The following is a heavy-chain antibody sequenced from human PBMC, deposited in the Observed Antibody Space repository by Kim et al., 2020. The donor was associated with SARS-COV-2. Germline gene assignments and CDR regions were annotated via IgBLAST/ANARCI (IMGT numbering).Heavy chain of an antibody. Sequence: ASVKVSCKASGYTFTGDYMHWGRQAPGQGLEWMGRINPNSGGTNYAQKIQGRVTMTRDTSISTAYRELSRLRSDDTAVYYCARDSRTGTTDYWGQGTLVT. J-gene: IGHJ4*02. D-gene: IGHD1-7*01. V-gene: IGHV1-2*06. CDR3: ARDSRTGTTDY. CDR2: INPNSGGT. CDR1: GYTFTGDY.